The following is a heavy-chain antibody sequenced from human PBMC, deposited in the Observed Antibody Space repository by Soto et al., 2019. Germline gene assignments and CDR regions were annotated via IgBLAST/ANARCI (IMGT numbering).Heavy chain of an antibody. V-gene: IGHV1-8*01. CDR3: ARDYYDSSGYYSAFYYYYGMDV. Sequence: ASVKVSCKASGYTFTSYDINWVRQATGQGLEWMGWMNPNSGNTGYAQKFQGRVTMTRNTSISTAYMELSSLRSEDTAVYYCARDYYDSSGYYSAFYYYYGMDVWGQGTTVTVPS. CDR2: MNPNSGNT. CDR1: GYTFTSYD. J-gene: IGHJ6*02. D-gene: IGHD3-22*01.